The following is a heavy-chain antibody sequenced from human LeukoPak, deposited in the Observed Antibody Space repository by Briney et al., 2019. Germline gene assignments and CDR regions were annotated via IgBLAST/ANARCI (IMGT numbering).Heavy chain of an antibody. J-gene: IGHJ5*02. CDR2: IYYSGST. V-gene: IGHV4-59*01. Sequence: ASETLSLTCTVSGGSISSYYWSWIRQPPGKGLEWIGYIYYSGSTNYNPSLKSRVTISVDTSKNQFSLKLSSVTAADTAVYYCARSLGYCSSTSCPNWFDPRGQGTLVTVSS. CDR3: ARSLGYCSSTSCPNWFDP. D-gene: IGHD2-2*01. CDR1: GGSISSYY.